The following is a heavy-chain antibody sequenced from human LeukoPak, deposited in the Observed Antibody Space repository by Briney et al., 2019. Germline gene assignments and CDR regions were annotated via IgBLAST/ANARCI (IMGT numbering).Heavy chain of an antibody. CDR1: GYTFTGYY. V-gene: IGHV1-2*02. J-gene: IGHJ4*02. CDR2: INLNSGGT. CDR3: AIIAAAGPYYFDY. Sequence: ASVKGSCKASGYTFTGYYMHWVRQAPGQGLEWMGWINLNSGGTNYAQKSQGRVTMTRDTSISTAYMELSRLRSDDTAVYYCAIIAAAGPYYFDYWGQGTLVTVSS. D-gene: IGHD6-13*01.